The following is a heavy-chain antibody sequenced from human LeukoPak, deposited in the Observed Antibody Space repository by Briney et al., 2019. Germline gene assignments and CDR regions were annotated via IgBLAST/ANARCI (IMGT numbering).Heavy chain of an antibody. V-gene: IGHV1-8*01. Sequence: DSVKVSCKASGYTFTSYDINWVWQATGQSLEWMGWVNPNSGHTGFAQTFQGRVSMTSNTSISTAYTEVRSLRSEDTAVYYCARGAPGSSCSGGSCPSFDYWGQGTLVSVSS. CDR2: VNPNSGHT. D-gene: IGHD2-15*01. CDR1: GYTFTSYD. J-gene: IGHJ4*02. CDR3: ARGAPGSSCSGGSCPSFDY.